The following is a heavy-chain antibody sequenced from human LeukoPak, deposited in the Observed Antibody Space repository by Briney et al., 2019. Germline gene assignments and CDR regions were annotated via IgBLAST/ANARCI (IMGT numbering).Heavy chain of an antibody. CDR3: ARGGRAFNY. CDR2: INHSGST. V-gene: IGHV4-34*01. Sequence: SETLSLTCAVYGGSFSGYYWSWIRQPPGKGLEWIGEINHSGSTNYNPSLKSRVTISVDTSKNQFSLKLSSVTAADTAVYYCARGGRAFNYWGQETLVTVSS. J-gene: IGHJ4*02. CDR1: GGSFSGYY. D-gene: IGHD1-26*01.